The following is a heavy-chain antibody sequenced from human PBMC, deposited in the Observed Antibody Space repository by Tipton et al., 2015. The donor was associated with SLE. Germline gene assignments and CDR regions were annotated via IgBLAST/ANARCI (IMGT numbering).Heavy chain of an antibody. V-gene: IGHV4-4*08. CDR3: VTYTGNWYEGYFQH. CDR1: GGSISGYF. CDR2: IYTTGTT. Sequence: TLSLTCTVSGGSISGYFWTWILPPPGKGLEWIGYIYTTGTTDYNPSLKSRVTMSVDASKNQFSLKLSSVTAADTAVYYCVTYTGNWYEGYFQHWGQGTPVTVSS. J-gene: IGHJ1*01. D-gene: IGHD6-13*01.